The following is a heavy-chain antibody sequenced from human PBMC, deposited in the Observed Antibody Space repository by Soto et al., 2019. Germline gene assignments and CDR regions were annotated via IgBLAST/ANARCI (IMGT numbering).Heavy chain of an antibody. V-gene: IGHV4-31*03. J-gene: IGHJ6*02. CDR3: ARDHVDEYGMDV. Sequence: QVQLQESGPGLVKPSQTLSLTCTVSGGSISSGGYYWSWIRQQPGKGLEWIGYIYYSGSTYYNPSLKSRVTISVDTSKNQFSLKLSPVTAADTSVYYCARDHVDEYGMDVWGQGTTVTVSS. CDR2: IYYSGST. CDR1: GGSISSGGYY.